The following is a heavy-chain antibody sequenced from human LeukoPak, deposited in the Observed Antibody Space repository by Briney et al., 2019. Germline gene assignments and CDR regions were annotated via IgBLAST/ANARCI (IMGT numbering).Heavy chain of an antibody. Sequence: GGSLRLSCSASGFPFSRFAMHWVRQAPGKGLECMAVISHDGSNKYYADSVKGRFTISRDNSKNTLYLQMNSLRAEDTAVYYCARDGGYCSSTSCYVLDYWGQGTLVTVSS. J-gene: IGHJ4*02. CDR2: ISHDGSNK. V-gene: IGHV3-30-3*01. CDR3: ARDGGYCSSTSCYVLDY. CDR1: GFPFSRFA. D-gene: IGHD2-2*01.